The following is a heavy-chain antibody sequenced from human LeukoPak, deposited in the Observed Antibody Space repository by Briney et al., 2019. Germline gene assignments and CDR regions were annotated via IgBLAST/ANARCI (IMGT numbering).Heavy chain of an antibody. J-gene: IGHJ6*02. V-gene: IGHV1-18*01. D-gene: IGHD6-13*01. CDR3: ARDRSSSWYRAPYYYYGMDV. CDR2: ISAYNGNT. Sequence: GASVKVPCKASGYTFTSYGISWVRQAPGQGLEWMGWISAYNGNTNYAQKLQGRVTMTTDTSTSTAYMELRSLRSDDTAVYYCARDRSSSWYRAPYYYYGMDVWGQGTTVTVSS. CDR1: GYTFTSYG.